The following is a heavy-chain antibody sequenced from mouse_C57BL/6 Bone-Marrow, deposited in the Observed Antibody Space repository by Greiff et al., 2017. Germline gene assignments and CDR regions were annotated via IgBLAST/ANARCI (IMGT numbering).Heavy chain of an antibody. CDR2: IYPSDSET. D-gene: IGHD1-1*01. J-gene: IGHJ2*01. Sequence: VQLQQPGAELVRPGSSVKLSCKASGYTFTSYWMDWVKQRPGQGLEWIGNIYPSDSETHYNQKFKDKATLTVDKSSRPASMQLSSLTSEDSAVYYCAGITTGLDYWGQGTTLTVSS. V-gene: IGHV1-61*01. CDR1: GYTFTSYW. CDR3: AGITTGLDY.